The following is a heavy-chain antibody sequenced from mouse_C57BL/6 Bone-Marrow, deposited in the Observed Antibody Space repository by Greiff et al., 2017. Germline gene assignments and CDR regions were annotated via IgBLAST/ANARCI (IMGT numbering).Heavy chain of an antibody. D-gene: IGHD1-1*01. CDR3: ARDRYGSSFSWFAY. J-gene: IGHJ3*01. CDR1: GYSITSGYY. CDR2: ISYDGSN. Sequence: ESGPGLVKPSQSLSLTCSVTGYSITSGYYWNWIRQFPGNKLEWMGYISYDGSNNYNPSLKNRISITRDTSKNQFFLKLNSVTTEDTATYYCARDRYGSSFSWFAYWGQGTLVTVSA. V-gene: IGHV3-6*01.